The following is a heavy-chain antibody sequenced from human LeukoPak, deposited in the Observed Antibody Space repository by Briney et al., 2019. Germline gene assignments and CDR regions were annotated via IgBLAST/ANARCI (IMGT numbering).Heavy chain of an antibody. CDR2: IIPIFGTA. V-gene: IGHV1-69*06. CDR1: GGTFSSYA. D-gene: IGHD6-19*01. J-gene: IGHJ4*02. Sequence: SVKVSCKASGGTFSSYAISWVRQAPGQGLEWMGGIIPIFGTANYAQKFQGRVTITADKSTSTAYMELSSLRSEDTAVYYCAREGPSSGWYDSPVDYWGQGTLVTVSS. CDR3: AREGPSSGWYDSPVDY.